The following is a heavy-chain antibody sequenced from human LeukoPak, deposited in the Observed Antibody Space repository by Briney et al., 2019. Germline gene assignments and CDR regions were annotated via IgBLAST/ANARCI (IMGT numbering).Heavy chain of an antibody. V-gene: IGHV3-7*01. CDR1: GFTFSSYW. CDR3: ARSLFGCRSGWYPYYFDY. CDR2: IKQDGSEK. J-gene: IGHJ4*02. Sequence: GGSLRLSCAASGFTFSSYWMSWVRQAPGKGLEWVANIKQDGSEKYYVDSVKGRFTISRDNAKNSLYLQMNSLRAEDTAVYYCARSLFGCRSGWYPYYFDYWGQGTLVTVSS. D-gene: IGHD6-19*01.